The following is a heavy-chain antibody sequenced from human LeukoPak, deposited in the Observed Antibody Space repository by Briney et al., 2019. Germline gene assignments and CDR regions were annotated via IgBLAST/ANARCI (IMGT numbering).Heavy chain of an antibody. CDR1: GGSISSSSYY. J-gene: IGHJ5*02. Sequence: PSETLSLTCAVSGGSISSSSYYWGWIRQPPGKGLEWIGYIYYSGSTNYNPSLKSRVTISVDTSKNQFSLKLSSVTAADTAVYYCASFEDWFDHWGQGTLVTVSS. CDR3: ASFEDWFDH. CDR2: IYYSGST. V-gene: IGHV4-61*05.